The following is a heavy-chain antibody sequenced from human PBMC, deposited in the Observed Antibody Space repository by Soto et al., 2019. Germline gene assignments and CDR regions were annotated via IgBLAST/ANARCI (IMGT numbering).Heavy chain of an antibody. D-gene: IGHD3-10*01. CDR1: GYTFTGYY. CDR3: ARVGGTGVHFDY. V-gene: IGHV1-2*02. J-gene: IGHJ4*02. Sequence: ASVKVSCKASGYTFTGYYMHWVRQAPGQGLEWMGWINPNSGGTNYAQKFQGRVTMTRDTSISTAYMELSRLGSDDTALYYGARVGGTGVHFDYWGQGTLVTVSS. CDR2: INPNSGGT.